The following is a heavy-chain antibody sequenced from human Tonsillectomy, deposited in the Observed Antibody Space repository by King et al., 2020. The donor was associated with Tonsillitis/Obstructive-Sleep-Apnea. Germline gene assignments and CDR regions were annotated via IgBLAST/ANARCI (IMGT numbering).Heavy chain of an antibody. Sequence: VQLVESGGGVVQPGRSLRLSCAASGFTFSSYAMHWVRQAPGKGLEWVAVISYDGSNKYYADSVKGRFTISRDNSKNTLYLQMNSLRAEDTAVYYCARDDYYSSGYPPAAFDIWGQGTMVTVSS. CDR2: ISYDGSNK. CDR1: GFTFSSYA. D-gene: IGHD3-22*01. V-gene: IGHV3-30*04. J-gene: IGHJ3*02. CDR3: ARDDYYSSGYPPAAFDI.